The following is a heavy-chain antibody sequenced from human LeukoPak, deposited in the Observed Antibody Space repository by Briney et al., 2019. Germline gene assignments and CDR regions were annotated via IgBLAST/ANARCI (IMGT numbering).Heavy chain of an antibody. CDR1: GFTFSSYS. Sequence: PGGSLRLSCAASGFTFSSYSMNWVRQAPGKGLEWVSSISSSSSYIHSADSVRGRFTISRDNAKNSLYLQMNSLRAEDTAVYYCARDIEAAGLFLDYWGQGTLVTVSS. CDR2: ISSSSSYI. CDR3: ARDIEAAGLFLDY. V-gene: IGHV3-21*01. J-gene: IGHJ4*02. D-gene: IGHD6-13*01.